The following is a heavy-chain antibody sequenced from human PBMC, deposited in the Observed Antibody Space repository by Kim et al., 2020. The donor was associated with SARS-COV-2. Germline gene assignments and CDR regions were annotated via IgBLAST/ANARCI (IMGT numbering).Heavy chain of an antibody. J-gene: IGHJ6*02. Sequence: GGSLRLSCAASGFTFSNVWMSWVRQAPGKGLKWVGRIKTKADGGRTHYAAPAKGRFTISRDDSKNTLYLQMNSLKTEDTAVYYCATDPMVRGIIGADGKYYGMDVWGQGTTVTVSS. CDR1: GFTFSNVW. D-gene: IGHD3-10*01. CDR2: IKTKADGGRT. CDR3: ATDPMVRGIIGADGKYYGMDV. V-gene: IGHV3-15*01.